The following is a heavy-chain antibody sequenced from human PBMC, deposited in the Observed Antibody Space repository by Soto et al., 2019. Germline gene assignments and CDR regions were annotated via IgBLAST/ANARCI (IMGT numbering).Heavy chain of an antibody. CDR3: ASDYYGSGRRLNAMEV. V-gene: IGHV3-21*01. Sequence: GGSLRLSCAASGYTFSVFTFSRYNMNWVRKAPGKGPEWVASISSSRSYIYYAESVKGRFTVSRDNAKSSLWLQMDSLRVDDTAVYYCASDYYGSGRRLNAMEVWGQGTTVTVSS. CDR2: ISSSRSYI. CDR1: GYTFSVFTFSRYN. D-gene: IGHD3-10*01. J-gene: IGHJ6*02.